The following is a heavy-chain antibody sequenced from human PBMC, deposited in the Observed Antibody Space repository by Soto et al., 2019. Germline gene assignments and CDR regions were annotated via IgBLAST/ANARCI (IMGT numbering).Heavy chain of an antibody. D-gene: IGHD3-16*01. V-gene: IGHV3-74*01. CDR1: GFTFSSYW. Sequence: HPGGSLRLSCAASGFTFSSYWMYWVRQVPGKGLLYVSRIDNDGSGTTYADSVKGRFTLSRDNGKNILYLQMNSLRAEDTAVYYCARGGANHAFDIWGQGTMVSVSS. CDR3: ARGGANHAFDI. J-gene: IGHJ3*02. CDR2: IDNDGSGT.